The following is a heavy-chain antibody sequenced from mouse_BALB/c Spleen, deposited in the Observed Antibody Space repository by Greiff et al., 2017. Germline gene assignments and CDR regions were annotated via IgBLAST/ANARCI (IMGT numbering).Heavy chain of an antibody. CDR2: IWSGGST. CDR3: ARERAMDY. V-gene: IGHV2-2*01. J-gene: IGHJ4*01. CDR1: GFSLTSYG. Sequence: VQLQESGPGLVQPSQSLSITCTVSGFSLTSYGVHWVRQSPGKGLEWLGVIWSGGSTDYNAAFISRLSISKDNSKSQVFLKMNSLQTDDTARYYCARERAMDYWGQGTSVTVSS. D-gene: IGHD6-2*01.